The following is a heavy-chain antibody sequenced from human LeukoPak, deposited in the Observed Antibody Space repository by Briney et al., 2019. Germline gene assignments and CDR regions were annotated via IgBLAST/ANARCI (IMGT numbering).Heavy chain of an antibody. J-gene: IGHJ4*02. CDR1: GGSISSSSYY. CDR3: ARVVAARLTQVHFGY. CDR2: IYYSGST. Sequence: SETLSLTCTVSGGSISSSSYYWGWIRQPPGKGLEWIGSIYYSGSTYYNPSLKSRVTISVDTSKNQFSLKLSSVTAADTAVYYCARVVAARLTQVHFGYWGQGTLVTVSS. V-gene: IGHV4-39*01. D-gene: IGHD6-6*01.